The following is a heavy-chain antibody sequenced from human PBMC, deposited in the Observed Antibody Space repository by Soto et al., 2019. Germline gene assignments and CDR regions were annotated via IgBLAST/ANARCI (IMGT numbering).Heavy chain of an antibody. J-gene: IGHJ4*02. Sequence: SGPTLVNPTETLTLTCTVSWFSLSNARMGVSWIRQPPGKALEWLAHIFSNDEKSYSTSLKSRLTISKDTSKSQVVLTMTNMDPVDTATYYCARTRPVLRYFDWLPQYYFDYWGQGTLVTVSS. CDR3: ARTRPVLRYFDWLPQYYFDY. D-gene: IGHD3-9*01. V-gene: IGHV2-26*01. CDR2: IFSNDEK. CDR1: WFSLSNARMG.